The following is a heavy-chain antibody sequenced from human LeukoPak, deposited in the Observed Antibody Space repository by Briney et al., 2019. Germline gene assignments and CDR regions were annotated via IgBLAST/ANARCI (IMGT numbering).Heavy chain of an antibody. Sequence: GGSLRLSCAASGFTFSSYSMNWVRQAPGKGLEWVSSISSSSSYIYYAASVKGRFTISRDNAKNSLYLQMNSLRAEDTAVYYCAREGSPDYYYMDVWGKGTTVTVSS. D-gene: IGHD2-15*01. CDR3: AREGSPDYYYMDV. CDR1: GFTFSSYS. CDR2: ISSSSSYI. V-gene: IGHV3-21*01. J-gene: IGHJ6*03.